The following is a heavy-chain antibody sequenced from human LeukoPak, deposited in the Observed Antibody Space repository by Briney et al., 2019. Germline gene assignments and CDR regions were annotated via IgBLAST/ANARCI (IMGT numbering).Heavy chain of an antibody. CDR3: ARGGGGYGSGSYYVEYFDY. J-gene: IGHJ4*02. V-gene: IGHV1-18*01. D-gene: IGHD3-10*01. Sequence: GASVKVSCKASGYTFTSYGISWVRQAPGQGLEWMGWISAHNGNRDNAQKLQGRVTMTTDTSTSTAYMELRSLRSDDTAVYYCARGGGGYGSGSYYVEYFDYWGQGTLVTVSS. CDR2: ISAHNGNR. CDR1: GYTFTSYG.